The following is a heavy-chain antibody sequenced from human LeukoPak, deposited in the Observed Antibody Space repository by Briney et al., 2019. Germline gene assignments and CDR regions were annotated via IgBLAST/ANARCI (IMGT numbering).Heavy chain of an antibody. CDR2: IYSGGST. CDR3: ARASYSGDYLY. CDR1: GFTFRNYA. D-gene: IGHD4-17*01. J-gene: IGHJ4*02. Sequence: GGSLRLSCAASGFTFRNYAMSWVRQAPGKGLEWVSVIYSGGSTYYADSVKGRFTISRDNSKNTLYLQMNSLRAEDTAVYYCARASYSGDYLYWGQGTLVTVSS. V-gene: IGHV3-53*01.